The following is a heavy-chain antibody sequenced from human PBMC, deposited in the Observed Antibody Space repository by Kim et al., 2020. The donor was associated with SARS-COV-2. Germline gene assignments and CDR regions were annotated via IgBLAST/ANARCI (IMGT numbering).Heavy chain of an antibody. CDR2: SSSFDST. J-gene: IGHJ4*02. CDR3: AGPWGY. D-gene: IGHD7-27*01. Sequence: SSSFDSTYYAASVKGRFNISRDNSKNTLYLQMNSLRAEDTAVYYCAGPWGYWGQGTLVTV. V-gene: IGHV3-23*01.